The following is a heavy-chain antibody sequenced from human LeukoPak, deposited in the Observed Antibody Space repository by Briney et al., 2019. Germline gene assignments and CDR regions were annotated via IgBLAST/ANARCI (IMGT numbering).Heavy chain of an antibody. D-gene: IGHD3-10*01. CDR2: ISGSGGST. J-gene: IGHJ4*02. CDR3: ARDGIPRITMVRGVITYYFDY. CDR1: GFTFSTYA. Sequence: GGSLRLSCAASGFTFSTYAMNWVRQAPGKGLEWVSAISGSGGSTYYADSVKGRVTISRDNSRNTLYLQMNSLRAEDTAVYYCARDGIPRITMVRGVITYYFDYWGQGTLVTVSS. V-gene: IGHV3-23*01.